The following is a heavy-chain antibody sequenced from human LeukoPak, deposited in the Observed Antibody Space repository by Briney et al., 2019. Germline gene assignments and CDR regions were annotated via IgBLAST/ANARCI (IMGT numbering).Heavy chain of an antibody. CDR3: ARDLVAVAGTWGVY. V-gene: IGHV1-2*02. Sequence: ASVKVSCKASGYTFTGYYMHWVRQAPGQGLEWMGWINPNSGGTNYAQKFQGRVTMTRDTSISTAYMELSRLRSDDTAVYYCARDLVAVAGTWGVYWGQGTLVTVSS. CDR1: GYTFTGYY. D-gene: IGHD6-19*01. CDR2: INPNSGGT. J-gene: IGHJ4*02.